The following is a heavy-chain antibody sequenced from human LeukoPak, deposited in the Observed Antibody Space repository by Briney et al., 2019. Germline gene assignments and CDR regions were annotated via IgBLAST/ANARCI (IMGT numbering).Heavy chain of an antibody. Sequence: GASVNVPCKASGYSFTGYYMHWVRQAPGQGLEWMGWINPNSGGTNYAQKFQGRVTMTRDTSISTAYMELSRLRSDDTAVYYCARVRAIFGVVPLGYWGQGTLVTVSS. V-gene: IGHV1-2*02. CDR3: ARVRAIFGVVPLGY. CDR2: INPNSGGT. D-gene: IGHD3-3*01. J-gene: IGHJ4*02. CDR1: GYSFTGYY.